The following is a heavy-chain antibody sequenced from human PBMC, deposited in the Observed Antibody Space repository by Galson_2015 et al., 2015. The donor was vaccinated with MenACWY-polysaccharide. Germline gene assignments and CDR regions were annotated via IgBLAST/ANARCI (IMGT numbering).Heavy chain of an antibody. CDR2: IGTVGDT. CDR3: ARASECSRTTCRRIFHFDY. J-gene: IGHJ4*02. Sequence: SLRLSCAASGFTFSNYYMYWVRQTTGNGLEWVSAIGTVGDTFYSGSLKGRFTISRENGKNSLYLQMNSLRVEDTAVYYCARASECSRTTCRRIFHFDYWGLGTLVTVSS. V-gene: IGHV3-13*01. D-gene: IGHD2-2*01. CDR1: GFTFSNYY.